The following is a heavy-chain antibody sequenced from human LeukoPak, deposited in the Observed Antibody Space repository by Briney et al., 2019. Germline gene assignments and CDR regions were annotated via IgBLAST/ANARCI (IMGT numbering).Heavy chain of an antibody. Sequence: PSETLSLTCTVSGGSISSYYWSWIRQPAGKGLEWIGRIYTSGSTNYNPSLKSRVTISVDTSKNQFSLKLSSVTAADTAVYYCARGVLANWNPSTFDYWGQGTLVTVSS. CDR2: IYTSGST. V-gene: IGHV4-4*07. CDR3: ARGVLANWNPSTFDY. D-gene: IGHD1-20*01. J-gene: IGHJ4*02. CDR1: GGSISSYY.